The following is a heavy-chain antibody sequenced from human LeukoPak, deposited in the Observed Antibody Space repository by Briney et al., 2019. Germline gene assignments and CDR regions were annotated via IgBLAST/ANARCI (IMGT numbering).Heavy chain of an antibody. Sequence: SETLSLTCTVSTGSISSSSYYWGRIRQPPGKGLEWIGNMYYSGSIYYNPSLKSRVTISVDTSKNQFSLKLSSVTAADTAVYYCARLSLRQPSTVIKKASYYFDYWGQGTLVTVSS. CDR3: ARLSLRQPSTVIKKASYYFDY. J-gene: IGHJ4*02. D-gene: IGHD4-23*01. CDR2: MYYSGSI. CDR1: TGSISSSSYY. V-gene: IGHV4-39*01.